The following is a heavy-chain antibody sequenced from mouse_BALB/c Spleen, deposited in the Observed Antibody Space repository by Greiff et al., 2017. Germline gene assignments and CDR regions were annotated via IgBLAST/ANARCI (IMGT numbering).Heavy chain of an antibody. Sequence: EVKLVESGGGLVQPGGSRKLSCAASGFTFSSFGMHWVRQAPEKGLEWVAYISSGSSTIYYADTVKGRFTISRDNPKNTLFLQMTSLRSEDTAMYYCARFGLRNAMDYWGQGTSVTSPQ. CDR3: ARFGLRNAMDY. J-gene: IGHJ4*01. CDR1: GFTFSSFG. V-gene: IGHV5-17*02. CDR2: ISSGSSTI. D-gene: IGHD2-4*01.